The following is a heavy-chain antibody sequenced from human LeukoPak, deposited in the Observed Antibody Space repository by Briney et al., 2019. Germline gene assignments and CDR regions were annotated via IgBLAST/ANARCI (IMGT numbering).Heavy chain of an antibody. CDR1: GFTFSSYA. V-gene: IGHV3-23*01. J-gene: IGHJ4*02. CDR3: AKAWDIVVVPAALRFDY. CDR2: ISGSGGST. D-gene: IGHD2-2*01. Sequence: GGSLRLSCAASGFTFSSYAMSWVRQAPGKGLEWVSAISGSGGSTYYADSVKGRFTISRGNSKNTLYLQMNSLRAEDTAVYYCAKAWDIVVVPAALRFDYWGQGTLVTVSS.